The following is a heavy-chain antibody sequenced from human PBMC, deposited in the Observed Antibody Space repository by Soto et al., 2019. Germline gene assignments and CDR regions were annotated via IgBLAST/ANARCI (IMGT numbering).Heavy chain of an antibody. Sequence: LVESGGDLVYPGGSLRLSCVASGFRFSDHSMNWVRQAPGKGLQWISYISSNSDTTYYADSVKGRFTVSRDNAKNAFFIQINGWRDDDRATYTCGGFPRGSLVTAGGQGPRVTFPP. V-gene: IGHV3-48*02. CDR1: GFRFSDHS. D-gene: IGHD2-21*02. CDR2: ISSNSDTT. CDR3: GGFPRGSLVTA. J-gene: IGHJ4*02.